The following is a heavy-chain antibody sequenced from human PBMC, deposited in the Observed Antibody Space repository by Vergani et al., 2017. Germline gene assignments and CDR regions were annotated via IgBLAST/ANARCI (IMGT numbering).Heavy chain of an antibody. V-gene: IGHV4-4*01. CDR1: GFTFDDYA. D-gene: IGHD3-22*01. CDR2: IYYDGST. CDR3: ARSANYYLHSRDHPRDYYFDY. Sequence: VQLVESGGGLVQPGRSLRLSCAASGFTFDDYAMHWVRQSPGKGLEWIGEIYYDGSTNYNPSLKSRVSISVDKSKKQFSLHLSSVTAADTAVYLCARSANYYLHSRDHPRDYYFDYWGRGTLVTVSS. J-gene: IGHJ4*02.